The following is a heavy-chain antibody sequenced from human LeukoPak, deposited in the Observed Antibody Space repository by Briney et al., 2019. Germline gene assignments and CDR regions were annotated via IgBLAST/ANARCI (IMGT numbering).Heavy chain of an antibody. CDR3: AREWPTYYDILTGLTDY. CDR1: GFTFSSYS. D-gene: IGHD3-9*01. Sequence: GGSLRLSCAASGFTFSSYSMNWVRQAPGKGLEWVSSISSSSSYIYYADSVKGRFTISRDNAKNPLYLQMNSLRAEDTAVYYCAREWPTYYDILTGLTDYWGQGTLVTVSS. J-gene: IGHJ4*02. CDR2: ISSSSSYI. V-gene: IGHV3-21*01.